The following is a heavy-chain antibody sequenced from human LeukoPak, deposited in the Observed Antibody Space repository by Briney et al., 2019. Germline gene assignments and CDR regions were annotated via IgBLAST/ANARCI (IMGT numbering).Heavy chain of an antibody. CDR3: AKEKVPISMPAWYFDL. D-gene: IGHD2/OR15-2a*01. J-gene: IGHJ2*01. Sequence: GGSLRLSCAASGLAFSNYGMHWVRQTPGKGLEWVTVIAHDGSVQYYTDSVKGRFTISRDDSKNMLYLQMNSLKPEDTAIYYCAKEKVPISMPAWYFDLWGRGTLVTVSS. CDR2: IAHDGSVQ. CDR1: GLAFSNYG. V-gene: IGHV3-30*18.